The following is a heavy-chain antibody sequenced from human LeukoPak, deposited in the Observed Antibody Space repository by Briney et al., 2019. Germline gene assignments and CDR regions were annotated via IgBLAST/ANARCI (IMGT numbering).Heavy chain of an antibody. CDR3: ARMYSSSWTQYAFDI. D-gene: IGHD6-13*01. Sequence: MNPNRGNTGYAQKFQGRVTMTRNTSISTAYMELSSLRSEDTAVYYCARMYSSSWTQYAFDIWGQGTMVTVSS. V-gene: IGHV1-8*01. J-gene: IGHJ3*02. CDR2: MNPNRGNT.